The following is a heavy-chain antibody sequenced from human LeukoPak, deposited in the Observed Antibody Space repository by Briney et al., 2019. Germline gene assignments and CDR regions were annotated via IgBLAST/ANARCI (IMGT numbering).Heavy chain of an antibody. D-gene: IGHD3-3*01. CDR3: ARGWYSWLEWTPDTEEYNWFDP. V-gene: IGHV4-59*01. CDR1: GGSISSYY. J-gene: IGHJ5*02. CDR2: IYYSGST. Sequence: SETLSLTCTVSGGSISSYYWSWIRQPPGKGLEWIGYIYYSGSTNYNPSLKSRVTISVDTSKNQFSLKLSSVTAADTAVYYCARGWYSWLEWTPDTEEYNWFDPWGQGTLVTVSS.